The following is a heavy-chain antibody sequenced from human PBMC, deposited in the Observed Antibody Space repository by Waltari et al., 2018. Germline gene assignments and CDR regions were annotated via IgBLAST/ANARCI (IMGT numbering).Heavy chain of an antibody. CDR2: INSNGGT. CDR3: VRHVSGYTRATFDV. V-gene: IGHV3-66*04. J-gene: IGHJ6*02. CDR1: GFTVTTTY. D-gene: IGHD5-12*01. Sequence: EVRLVESGGGLVQPGRSLRLSCAASGFTVTTTYMSWVRQAPGKGLEWVSLINSNGGTYYADSVKDRFTISRDNSKNTLGLQMNSLRAEDMAVYYCVRHVSGYTRATFDVWGQGTTVTVSS.